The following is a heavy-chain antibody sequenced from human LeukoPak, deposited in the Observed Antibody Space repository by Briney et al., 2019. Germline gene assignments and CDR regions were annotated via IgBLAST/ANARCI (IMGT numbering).Heavy chain of an antibody. Sequence: ASVKVSCKASGYTFTGYAMHWVRQAPGQRLEWMGWINAGNGNTKYSQKFQGRVTITRDTSASTAYMELSSLRSEDTAVYYCARDHHIVATIHHWFDPWGQGTLVTVSS. J-gene: IGHJ5*02. CDR3: ARDHHIVATIHHWFDP. CDR1: GYTFTGYA. CDR2: INAGNGNT. D-gene: IGHD5-12*01. V-gene: IGHV1-3*01.